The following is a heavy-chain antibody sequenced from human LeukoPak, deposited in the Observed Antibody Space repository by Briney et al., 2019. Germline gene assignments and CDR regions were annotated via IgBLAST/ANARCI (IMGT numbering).Heavy chain of an antibody. Sequence: SETLSLTCAVYGGSFSGYYWSWIRQPPGKGLEWIGEINHSGSTNYNPSLKSRVIISVDTSKNQFSLKLSSVTAADTAVYYRARPRVVRGSYDYWGQGTLVTVSS. CDR3: ARPRVVRGSYDY. J-gene: IGHJ4*02. D-gene: IGHD3-10*01. CDR2: INHSGST. V-gene: IGHV4-34*01. CDR1: GGSFSGYY.